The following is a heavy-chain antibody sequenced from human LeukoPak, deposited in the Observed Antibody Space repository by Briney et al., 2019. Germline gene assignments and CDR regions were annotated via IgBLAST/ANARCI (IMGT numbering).Heavy chain of an antibody. D-gene: IGHD1-26*01. Sequence: GASVNVSCKASGGTFSSYAISWGRQAPGQGREWMGGIIPIFGTANYAQKFQGRVTITADESTSTAYMELSSLRSEDTAVYYCAREGLAIEIVGATNWFDPWGLGTLVTVSS. CDR1: GGTFSSYA. V-gene: IGHV1-69*13. J-gene: IGHJ5*02. CDR2: IIPIFGTA. CDR3: AREGLAIEIVGATNWFDP.